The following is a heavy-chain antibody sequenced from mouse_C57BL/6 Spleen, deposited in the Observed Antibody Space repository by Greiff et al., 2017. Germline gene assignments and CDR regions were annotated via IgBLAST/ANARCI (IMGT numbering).Heavy chain of an antibody. D-gene: IGHD2-14*01. CDR1: GYTFPEYT. CDR2: FYPGSGSL. J-gene: IGHJ3*01. Sequence: QVQLQQSGAELVKPGASVKLSCKASGYTFPEYTIHWVKQRSGQGLEWIGWFYPGSGSLKYTQKFKDQATLTADKSSSTVYMELSRLTSEDSAVYFCARHAQEGEATMGTSWFAYWGQGTLVTVSA. CDR3: ARHAQEGEATMGTSWFAY. V-gene: IGHV1-62-2*01.